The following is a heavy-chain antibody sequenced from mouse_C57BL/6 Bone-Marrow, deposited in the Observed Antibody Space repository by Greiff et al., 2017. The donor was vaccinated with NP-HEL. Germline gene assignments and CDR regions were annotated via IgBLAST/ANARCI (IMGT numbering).Heavy chain of an antibody. CDR1: GFTFSSYT. D-gene: IGHD2-1*01. CDR3: ARLQIYYGNRGFAY. CDR2: ISGGGGNT. V-gene: IGHV5-9*01. Sequence: EVQLVESGGGLVKPGGSLKLSCAASGFTFSSYTMSWVRQTPEKRLEWVATISGGGGNTYYPDSVKGRFTISRDNAKNTLYLQMSSLRSEDTALYYCARLQIYYGNRGFAYWGQGTLVTVSA. J-gene: IGHJ3*01.